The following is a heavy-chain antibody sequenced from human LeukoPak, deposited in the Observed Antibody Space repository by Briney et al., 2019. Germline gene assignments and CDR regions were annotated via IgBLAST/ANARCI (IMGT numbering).Heavy chain of an antibody. CDR1: GFTFSSYA. Sequence: GGSLRLSCAASGFTFSSYAMSWVRQAPGKGLEWVSAISGSGGSTYYADSVKGRFTISRGNSKNTLYLQMNSLRAEDTAVYYCAKTSGVVPAARDFDYWGQGTLVTVSS. CDR2: ISGSGGST. CDR3: AKTSGVVPAARDFDY. D-gene: IGHD2-2*01. V-gene: IGHV3-23*01. J-gene: IGHJ4*02.